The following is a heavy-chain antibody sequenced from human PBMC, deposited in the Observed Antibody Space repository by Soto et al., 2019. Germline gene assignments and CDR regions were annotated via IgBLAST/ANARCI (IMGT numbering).Heavy chain of an antibody. D-gene: IGHD6-13*01. CDR1: GYSFTNYW. V-gene: IGHV5-10-1*01. Sequence: GESLKISCKGSGYSFTNYWISWVRQMPGKGLEWMGRIDPSDSYTNYSPSFEGHVTISTDKSVSTAYLQWSSLKASDTAMYYCARTSAAGKYYYGMDVWGQGTTVTVSS. CDR3: ARTSAAGKYYYGMDV. J-gene: IGHJ6*02. CDR2: IDPSDSYT.